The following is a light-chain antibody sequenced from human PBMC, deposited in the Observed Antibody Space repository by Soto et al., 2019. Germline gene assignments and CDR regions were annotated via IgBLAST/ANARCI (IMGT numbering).Light chain of an antibody. CDR3: QQRSNWPLT. Sequence: EIVLTQSPATLSLSPGERATLSCRASQSVSSNLSWYHQKPGRAPRLLIYDASNRATGIPARFSGSGSGTDFTLTISNLEPEDFAVYYCQQRSNWPLTFGGGTKVEIK. CDR1: QSVSSN. CDR2: DAS. J-gene: IGKJ4*01. V-gene: IGKV3-11*01.